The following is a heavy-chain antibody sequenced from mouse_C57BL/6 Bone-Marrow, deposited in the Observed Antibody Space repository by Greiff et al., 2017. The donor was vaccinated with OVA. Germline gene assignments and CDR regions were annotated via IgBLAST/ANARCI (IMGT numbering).Heavy chain of an antibody. D-gene: IGHD2-4*01. V-gene: IGHV5-4*01. J-gene: IGHJ3*01. CDR3: ARDAIYYDSAWFAY. CDR2: ISDGGSYT. Sequence: EVNVVESGGGLVKPGGSLKLSCAASGFTFSSYAMSWVRQTPEKRLEWVATISDGGSYTYYPDNVKGRFTISRDNAKNNLYLQMSHLKSEDTAMYYCARDAIYYDSAWFAYWGQGTLVTVSA. CDR1: GFTFSSYA.